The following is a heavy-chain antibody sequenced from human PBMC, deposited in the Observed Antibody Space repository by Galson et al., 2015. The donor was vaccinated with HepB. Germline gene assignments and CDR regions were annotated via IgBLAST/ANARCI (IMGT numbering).Heavy chain of an antibody. D-gene: IGHD3-10*01. Sequence: SLRLSCAASGFTFSSYDMHWVRQATGKGLEWVSAIGTAGDTYYPGSVKGRFTISRENAKNSLYLQMNSLRAGDTAVYYCARAQSVRYYGSGSPLNYGMDVWGQGTTVTVS. V-gene: IGHV3-13*01. CDR1: GFTFSSYD. CDR2: IGTAGDT. J-gene: IGHJ6*02. CDR3: ARAQSVRYYGSGSPLNYGMDV.